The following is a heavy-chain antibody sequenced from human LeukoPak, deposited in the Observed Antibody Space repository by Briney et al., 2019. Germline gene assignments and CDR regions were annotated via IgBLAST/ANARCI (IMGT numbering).Heavy chain of an antibody. CDR1: GFTFSSYA. CDR2: NSGSGGST. J-gene: IGHJ4*02. Sequence: GGSLRLSCAASGFTFSSYAMSWVRQAPGKGLEWVSANSGSGGSTYYADSVKGRFTISRDNSKNTLYLQMNSLRAEDTAVYYCAKSTADPVYYFDYWGQGTLVTVSS. V-gene: IGHV3-23*01. D-gene: IGHD4-17*01. CDR3: AKSTADPVYYFDY.